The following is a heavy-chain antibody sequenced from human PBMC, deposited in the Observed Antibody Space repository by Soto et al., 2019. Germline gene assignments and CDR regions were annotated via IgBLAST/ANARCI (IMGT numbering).Heavy chain of an antibody. CDR3: ARDERAWCDDYTCETHVGS. D-gene: IGHD3-16*01. Sequence: QVRLVQSGPEMKRPGASVKVSCQASGYRFNTDGISCVRQAPGQGLEWMGFISAYNGCTAFAPNLQGRLTLTTDTFTTTAYMELRNLRSEDTAMYYCARDERAWCDDYTCETHVGSLGQGAAVTVS. V-gene: IGHV1-18*01. J-gene: IGHJ4*02. CDR1: GYRFNTDG. CDR2: ISAYNGCT.